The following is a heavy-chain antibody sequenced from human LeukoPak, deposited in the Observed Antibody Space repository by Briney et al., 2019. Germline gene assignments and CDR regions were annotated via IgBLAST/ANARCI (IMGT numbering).Heavy chain of an antibody. CDR3: ARAVPYYDFWSGYSPGLDNWFDP. CDR1: GGSINTYY. CDR2: IYTSGST. D-gene: IGHD3-3*01. V-gene: IGHV4-4*07. J-gene: IGHJ5*02. Sequence: KSSETLSLTCTVSGGSINTYYWSWIRQPAGKGLEWIGRIYTSGSTNYSPSLKSRVTMSVDTSKNQFSLKLSSVTAADTAVYYCARAVPYYDFWSGYSPGLDNWFDPWGQGTLVTVSS.